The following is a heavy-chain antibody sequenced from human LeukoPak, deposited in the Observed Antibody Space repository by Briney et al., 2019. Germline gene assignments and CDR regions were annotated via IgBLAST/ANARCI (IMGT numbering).Heavy chain of an antibody. CDR2: IIPIFGTA. J-gene: IGHJ5*02. Sequence: GASVKVSCKASGGTFSSYAISWVRQAPGQGLEWMGGIIPIFGTANYAQKFQGRVTITADKSTSTAYMELSSLRSEDTAVYYCARNRPALLSAVAATSDWFDPWGQGTLVTVSS. CDR1: GGTFSSYA. V-gene: IGHV1-69*06. D-gene: IGHD2-15*01. CDR3: ARNRPALLSAVAATSDWFDP.